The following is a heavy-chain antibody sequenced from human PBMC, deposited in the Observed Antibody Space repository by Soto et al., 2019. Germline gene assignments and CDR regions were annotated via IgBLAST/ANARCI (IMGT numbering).Heavy chain of an antibody. CDR1: DGSVRSLSYY. CDR3: ARERLDYDFWSGSVWFDP. J-gene: IGHJ5*02. CDR2: IYSSGST. V-gene: IGHV4-61*01. D-gene: IGHD3-3*01. Sequence: SQIMFLSWSVADGSVRSLSYYWSMNRQPKVKGLEWIGYIYSSGSTNYNPSLKSRVTISVDTSKNQFSLKLSSVTAADTAVYYCARERLDYDFWSGSVWFDPWGQGTLVTVSS.